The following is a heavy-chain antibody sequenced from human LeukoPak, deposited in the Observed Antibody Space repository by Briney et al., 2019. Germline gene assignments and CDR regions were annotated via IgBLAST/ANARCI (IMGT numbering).Heavy chain of an antibody. CDR1: GFTFISYN. CDR3: AVIAAAGMRSFDY. V-gene: IGHV3-48*01. CDR2: ISSSSSTI. Sequence: GGSLRLSCAASGFTFISYNMNWVRQAPGKGLEWVSYISSSSSTIYYADSVKGRFTISRDNAKNSLYLQMNSLRAEDTAVYYCAVIAAAGMRSFDYWGQGTLVTVSS. J-gene: IGHJ4*02. D-gene: IGHD6-13*01.